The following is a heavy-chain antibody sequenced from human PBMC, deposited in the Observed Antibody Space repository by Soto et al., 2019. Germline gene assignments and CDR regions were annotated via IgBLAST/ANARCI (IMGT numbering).Heavy chain of an antibody. D-gene: IGHD3-3*01. CDR3: ARDNVFWSGYGRSGMDV. Sequence: QVQLQESGPGLVKPSETLSLTCTVSGGSISSYYWSWIRQPAGKGLEWIGRIYTSGSTNYNPSLKRRVTMSVDTSKNQFSLKRSSVTAADTAVYYCARDNVFWSGYGRSGMDVWGQGTTVTVSS. V-gene: IGHV4-4*07. CDR2: IYTSGST. CDR1: GGSISSYY. J-gene: IGHJ6*02.